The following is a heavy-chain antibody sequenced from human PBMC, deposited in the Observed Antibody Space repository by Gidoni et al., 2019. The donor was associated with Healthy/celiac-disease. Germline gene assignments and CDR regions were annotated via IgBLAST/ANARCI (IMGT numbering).Heavy chain of an antibody. CDR3: ARGGINKSAIDY. D-gene: IGHD2-2*02. CDR2: IWYDGSNK. Sequence: QVQLVESGGGVVQPGRSLRLSCAASGFTFSSYGMHWVRQAPGKGLEWVAVIWYDGSNKYYADSVKGRFTISRDNSKNTLYLQMNSLRAEDTAVYYCARGGINKSAIDYWGQGTLVTVSS. CDR1: GFTFSSYG. V-gene: IGHV3-33*01. J-gene: IGHJ4*02.